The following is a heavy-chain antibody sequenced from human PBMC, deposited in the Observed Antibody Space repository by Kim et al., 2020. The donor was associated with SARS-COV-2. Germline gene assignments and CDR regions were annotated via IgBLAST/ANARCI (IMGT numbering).Heavy chain of an antibody. CDR3: ARSDYYGSGSYPATYGMDV. V-gene: IGHV1-3*01. Sequence: ASVKVSCKASGYTFTSYAMHWVRQAPGQRLEWMGWINAGNGNTKYSQKFQGRVTITRDTSASTAYMELSSLRSEDTAVYYCARSDYYGSGSYPATYGMDVWGQGTTVTVSS. CDR2: INAGNGNT. J-gene: IGHJ6*02. D-gene: IGHD3-10*01. CDR1: GYTFTSYA.